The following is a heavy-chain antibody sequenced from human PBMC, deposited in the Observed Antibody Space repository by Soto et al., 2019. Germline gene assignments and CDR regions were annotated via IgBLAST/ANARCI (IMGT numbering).Heavy chain of an antibody. D-gene: IGHD3-16*01. CDR3: ARDLKGSGGNFDY. J-gene: IGHJ4*02. CDR1: GGSISSGGYY. V-gene: IGHV4-31*02. Sequence: LCGGSISSGGYYWSWIRQHPGKGLEWIGYIYYSGSTYYNPSLKSRVTISVDTSKNQFSLKLSSVTAADTAVYYCARDLKGSGGNFDYWGQGTLVTVSS. CDR2: IYYSGST.